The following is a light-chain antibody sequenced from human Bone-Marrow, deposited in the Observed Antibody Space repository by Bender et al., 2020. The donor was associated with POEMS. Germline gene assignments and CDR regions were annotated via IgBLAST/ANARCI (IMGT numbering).Light chain of an antibody. CDR1: RSDVGRYDY. Sequence: QSALTQPPSASGSPGQSVTISCTGTRSDVGRYDYVSWYQQHPGKAPKLMIYDVSNRPSGVSNRFSGSKSGNTASLTISGLQAEDEAEYYCCSYAGPNTLIFGGGTKLTVL. J-gene: IGLJ2*01. V-gene: IGLV2-8*01. CDR3: CSYAGPNTLI. CDR2: DVS.